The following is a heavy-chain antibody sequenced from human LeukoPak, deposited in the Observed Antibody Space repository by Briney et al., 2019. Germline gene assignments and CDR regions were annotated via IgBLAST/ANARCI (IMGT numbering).Heavy chain of an antibody. CDR1: GFTFSNYE. D-gene: IGHD5-18*01. Sequence: PGGSLRLSCAASGFTFSNYEFNWVRQAPGKGLEWVSYISSSGRNIYYADSVKGRFTISRDNAKNSLYLQMNSLRAEDTAVYYCARDLVHLWSKDFWGQGTLVTVSS. CDR3: ARDLVHLWSKDF. CDR2: ISSSGRNI. V-gene: IGHV3-48*03. J-gene: IGHJ4*02.